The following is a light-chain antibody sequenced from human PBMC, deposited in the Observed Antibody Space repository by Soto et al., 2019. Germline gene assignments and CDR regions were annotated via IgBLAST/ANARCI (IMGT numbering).Light chain of an antibody. J-gene: IGLJ2*01. V-gene: IGLV1-51*02. CDR1: SSNIGNNY. Sequence: QSVLTQPPSVSAAPGQKVTISCSGSSSNIGNNYVSWYQQLPGTAPKLLIYENNKRPSGTPDRFSGSKSGTSATLDITGLQTGDEADYYCGTWDYTLSAVVFGGGTKLTVL. CDR3: GTWDYTLSAVV. CDR2: ENN.